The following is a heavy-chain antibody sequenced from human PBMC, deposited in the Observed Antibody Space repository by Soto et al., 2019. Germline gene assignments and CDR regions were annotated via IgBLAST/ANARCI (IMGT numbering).Heavy chain of an antibody. D-gene: IGHD5-12*01. CDR3: ARGNHRWLQLWYFDL. J-gene: IGHJ2*01. CDR2: IIPIFGTA. V-gene: IGHV1-69*12. CDR1: GGTFSSYT. Sequence: QVQLVQSGAEVKKPWSSVTVSCKASGGTFSSYTISLVRQAPGQGLEWMGGIIPIFGTANYAQKFQGRVTITADESTSTGYMELSSLRSEDTAVYYCARGNHRWLQLWYFDLWGRGTLVTVSS.